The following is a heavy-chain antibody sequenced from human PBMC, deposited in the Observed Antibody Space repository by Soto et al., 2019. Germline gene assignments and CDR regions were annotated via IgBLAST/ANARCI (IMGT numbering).Heavy chain of an antibody. D-gene: IGHD3-16*01. CDR3: ARQGEVITFGGAPAANIDY. J-gene: IGHJ4*02. CDR2: IYYSGST. CDR1: GGSISSSSYY. Sequence: SETLSLTCTVSGGSISSSSYYWGWIRQPPGKGLEWIGSIYYSGSTYYNPSLKSRVTISVDTSKNQFSLKLSSVTAADTAVYYCARQGEVITFGGAPAANIDYWGQGTLVTVSS. V-gene: IGHV4-39*01.